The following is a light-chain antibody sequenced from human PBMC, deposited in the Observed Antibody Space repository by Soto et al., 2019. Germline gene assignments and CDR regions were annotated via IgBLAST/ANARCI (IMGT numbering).Light chain of an antibody. CDR1: QSVSNN. V-gene: IGKV3-15*01. Sequence: EIVMTQSPATLSVSPGETATLSCRASQSVSNNVAWYQQKPGQAPRLLILGASTRATGIPARFSGSGSGTEFTLSISSLQSEDFAVYYCKQYKEGPPFTFGQGTRLEIK. J-gene: IGKJ5*01. CDR3: KQYKEGPPFT. CDR2: GAS.